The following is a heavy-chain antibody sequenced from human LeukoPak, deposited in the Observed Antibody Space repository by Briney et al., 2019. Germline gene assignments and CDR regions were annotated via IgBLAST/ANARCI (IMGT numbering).Heavy chain of an antibody. Sequence: GGSLRLSCAASGFTFSSYSMNWVRQAPGKGLEWVSSISSSSGYIYYADSVKGRFTISRDNAKNSLYLQMNSLRAEDTAVYYCAREAANDAFDIWGQGTMVTVSS. D-gene: IGHD2-15*01. J-gene: IGHJ3*02. V-gene: IGHV3-21*01. CDR3: AREAANDAFDI. CDR1: GFTFSSYS. CDR2: ISSSSGYI.